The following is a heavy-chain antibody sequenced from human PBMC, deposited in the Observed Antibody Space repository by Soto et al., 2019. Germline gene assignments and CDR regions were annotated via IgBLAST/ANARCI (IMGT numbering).Heavy chain of an antibody. V-gene: IGHV3-15*01. D-gene: IGHD3-10*01. CDR3: TTVLLWFGEPRRNDY. CDR1: GFTFSNAW. J-gene: IGHJ4*02. Sequence: VQLVESGGGLVKPGGSLRLSCAASGFTFSNAWMSWVRQAPGKGLEWVGRIKSKTDGGTTDYAAPVKGRFTISRDDSKNTLYLQMNSLKTEDTAVYYCTTVLLWFGEPRRNDYWGQGTLVTVSS. CDR2: IKSKTDGGTT.